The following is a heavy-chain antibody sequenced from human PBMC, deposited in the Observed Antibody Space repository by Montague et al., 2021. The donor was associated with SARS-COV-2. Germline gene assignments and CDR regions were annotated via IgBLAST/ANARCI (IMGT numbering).Heavy chain of an antibody. J-gene: IGHJ6*02. CDR3: ARVEGASLLWFGELLYSGGMDV. V-gene: IGHV3-21*01. CDR1: GFTFSSYS. Sequence: SLRLSCAASGFTFSSYSMNWVRQAPGKGLEWVSSISSSSSYIYYADSVKGRFTISRDNAKNSLYLQMNSLRAEDTAVYYCARVEGASLLWFGELLYSGGMDVWGQGTTVTVSS. D-gene: IGHD3-10*01. CDR2: ISSSSSYI.